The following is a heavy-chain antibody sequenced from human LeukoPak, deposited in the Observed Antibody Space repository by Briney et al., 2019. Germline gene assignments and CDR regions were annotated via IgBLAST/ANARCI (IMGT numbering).Heavy chain of an antibody. D-gene: IGHD3-3*01. CDR1: GGTFSSYA. Sequence: GSSVKVSCKASGGTFSSYAISWVRQAPGQGLEWMGGIIPIFGTANYAQKFQGRVTITTDESTSTAYMELSGLRSEDTAVYYCAVGKMIFGVVIEYYYYMDVWGKGTTVTVSS. J-gene: IGHJ6*03. CDR3: AVGKMIFGVVIEYYYYMDV. V-gene: IGHV1-69*05. CDR2: IIPIFGTA.